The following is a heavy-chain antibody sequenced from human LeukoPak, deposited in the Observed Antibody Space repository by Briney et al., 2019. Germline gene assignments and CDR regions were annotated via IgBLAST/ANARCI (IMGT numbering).Heavy chain of an antibody. J-gene: IGHJ4*02. D-gene: IGHD3-22*01. CDR2: ISYDGSNK. CDR1: GFIFNNVW. CDR3: ARSYYYDSSGYLDY. Sequence: GGSLRLSCAASGFIFNNVWMSWVRQAPGKGLEWVAVISYDGSNKYYADSVKGRFTISRDNSKNTLYLQMNSLRAEDTAVYYCARSYYYDSSGYLDYWGQGTLVTVSS. V-gene: IGHV3-30-3*01.